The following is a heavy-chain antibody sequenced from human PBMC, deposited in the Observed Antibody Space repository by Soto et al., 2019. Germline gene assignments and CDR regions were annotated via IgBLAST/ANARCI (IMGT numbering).Heavy chain of an antibody. CDR1: GYTLTELS. J-gene: IGHJ4*02. Sequence: VKVSCKVSGYTLTELSMHWVRQAPGKGLEWMGGFDPEDGETIYAQKFQGRVTMAEDTSSDTAYMELSSLVAEDTAVYYCATGDGFGSNWHYYFDYWGQGTLVTVSS. D-gene: IGHD6-13*01. CDR2: FDPEDGET. V-gene: IGHV1-24*01. CDR3: ATGDGFGSNWHYYFDY.